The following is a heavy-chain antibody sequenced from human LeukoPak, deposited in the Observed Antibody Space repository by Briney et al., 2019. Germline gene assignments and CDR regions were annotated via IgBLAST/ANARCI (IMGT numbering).Heavy chain of an antibody. D-gene: IGHD3-22*01. CDR1: GGSISGYF. Sequence: PETLSLTCTISGGSISGYFGTWIRQASGKGLEWIGYIHTIETKYNPSLQSRVSMSIDTSKNQFSLNLRSVTAADTAVYYCARGLRDEERYYKYYYMDVWGKGTTVTVSS. CDR3: ARGLRDEERYYKYYYMDV. J-gene: IGHJ6*03. V-gene: IGHV4-4*09. CDR2: IHTIET.